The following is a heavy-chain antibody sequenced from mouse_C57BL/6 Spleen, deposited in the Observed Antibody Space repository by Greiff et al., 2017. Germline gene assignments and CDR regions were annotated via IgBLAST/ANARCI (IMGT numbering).Heavy chain of an antibody. J-gene: IGHJ2*01. Sequence: VKLQESGAELARPGASVKLSCKASGYTFTSYGISWVKQRTGQGLEWIGEIYPRSGNTYYNEKFKGKATLTADKSSSTAYMELRSLTSEDSAVYFCARWDDYDSYYFDYWGQGTTLTVSS. D-gene: IGHD2-4*01. CDR1: GYTFTSYG. V-gene: IGHV1-81*01. CDR3: ARWDDYDSYYFDY. CDR2: IYPRSGNT.